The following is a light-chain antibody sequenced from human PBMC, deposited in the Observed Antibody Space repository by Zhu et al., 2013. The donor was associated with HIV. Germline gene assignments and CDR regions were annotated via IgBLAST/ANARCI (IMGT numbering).Light chain of an antibody. CDR3: QQYGISPQT. J-gene: IGKJ2*01. CDR1: QSVSNNY. Sequence: EIVLTQSPGTLSLSPGERATLSCRASQSVSNNYLAWYQQKPGQAPRLLIYGASSRATGIPDRFSGSGSGTDFTLTISRLEPEDFAVYYCQQYGISPQTFGQGTKLEIK. CDR2: GAS. V-gene: IGKV3-20*01.